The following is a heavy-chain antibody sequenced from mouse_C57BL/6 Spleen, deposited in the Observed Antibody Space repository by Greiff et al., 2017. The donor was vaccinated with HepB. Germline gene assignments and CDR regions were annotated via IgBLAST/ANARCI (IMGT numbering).Heavy chain of an antibody. CDR3: ARHDYEGFAY. V-gene: IGHV1-76*01. Sequence: VKLVESGAELVRPGASVKLSCKASGYTFTDYYINWVKQRPGQGLEWIARIYPGSGNTYYNEKFKGKATLTAEKSSSTAYMQLSSLTSEDSAVYFCARHDYEGFAYWGQGTLVTVSA. J-gene: IGHJ3*01. CDR1: GYTFTDYY. CDR2: IYPGSGNT. D-gene: IGHD2-4*01.